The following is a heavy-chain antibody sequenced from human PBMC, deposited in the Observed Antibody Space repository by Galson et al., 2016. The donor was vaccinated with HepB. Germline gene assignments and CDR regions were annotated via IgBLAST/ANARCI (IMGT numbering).Heavy chain of an antibody. CDR2: IYDTGST. J-gene: IGHJ4*02. Sequence: ETLSLTCTVSGGSISSYYWSWIRQPPGKGLEWIGYIYDTGSTIYNPSLKSRVTISVDTSKNQFSLNLRSVTAADTAVYYCAGDKGEAAAGRGNFDYWGQGTLVTVSS. CDR1: GGSISSYY. D-gene: IGHD6-25*01. CDR3: AGDKGEAAAGRGNFDY. V-gene: IGHV4-59*01.